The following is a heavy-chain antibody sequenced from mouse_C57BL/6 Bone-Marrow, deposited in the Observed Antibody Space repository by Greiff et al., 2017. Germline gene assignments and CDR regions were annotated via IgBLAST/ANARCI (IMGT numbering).Heavy chain of an antibody. CDR2: INPNSGST. CDR1: GYTFTSYW. CDR3: ARSRLTGFAF. Sequence: VQLQQPGAELVKPGASVKLSCKASGYTFTSYWMHWVTQSPGQGLEWIGMINPNSGSTNYNEKFKSKATLTVDKSSSTAYMQLSSLTSEDAAVYYCARSRLTGFAFWGQGTLVTVSA. V-gene: IGHV1-64*01. D-gene: IGHD4-1*01. J-gene: IGHJ3*01.